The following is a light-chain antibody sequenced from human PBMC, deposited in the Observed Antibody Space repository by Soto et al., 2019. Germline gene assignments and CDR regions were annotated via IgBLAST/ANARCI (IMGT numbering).Light chain of an antibody. J-gene: IGKJ5*01. CDR1: QSFLYSSTKKNY. CDR2: WAS. CDR3: KQYYSTPL. V-gene: IGKV4-1*01. Sequence: DIVVTQSPDSLAVSLGEGSTINCKSSQSFLYSSTKKNYIAWYQQKPGQPPKLLIYWASTRESGVPDRFSGSGSGRDFTLTISSLQAEDVAVYYCKQYYSTPLFGQGTRLEIK.